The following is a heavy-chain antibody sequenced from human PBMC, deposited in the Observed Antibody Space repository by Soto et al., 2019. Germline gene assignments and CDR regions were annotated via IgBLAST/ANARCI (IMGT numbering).Heavy chain of an antibody. V-gene: IGHV4-59*01. CDR3: ARAAAYCSSTSCRLRVDAF. D-gene: IGHD2-2*01. CDR2: IYYSGST. CDR1: GGSISSYY. Sequence: PSETLSLTCTVSGGSISSYYWSWIRQPPGKGLEWIGYIYYSGSTNYNPSLKSRVTISVDTSKNQFSLKLSSVTAADTAVYYCARAAAYCSSTSCRLRVDAF. J-gene: IGHJ3*01.